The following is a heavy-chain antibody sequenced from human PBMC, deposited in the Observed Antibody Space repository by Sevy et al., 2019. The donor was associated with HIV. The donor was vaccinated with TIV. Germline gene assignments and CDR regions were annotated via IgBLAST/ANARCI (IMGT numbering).Heavy chain of an antibody. CDR2: ISWNSGSI. J-gene: IGHJ3*02. CDR3: AKDFTDCVWGSYRLGAAFDI. V-gene: IGHV3-9*01. Sequence: GGSLRLSCAASGFTFDDYAMDWVRQAPGKGLEWVSGISWNSGSIGYADSVKGRFTISRDNAKNSLYLQMNSLRAEDTALYYCAKDFTDCVWGSYRLGAAFDIWGQGTMVTVSS. CDR1: GFTFDDYA. D-gene: IGHD3-16*02.